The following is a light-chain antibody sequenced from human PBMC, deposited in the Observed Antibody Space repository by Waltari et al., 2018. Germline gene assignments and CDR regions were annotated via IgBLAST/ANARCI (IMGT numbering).Light chain of an antibody. CDR3: SSYTSSSTLA. J-gene: IGLJ2*01. CDR1: SGDVGGYKY. V-gene: IGLV2-14*03. Sequence: QSALTQPASVSGSPGQSITISCTGTSGDVGGYKYVSWYKQHPGKAPKLMIYDVSKRPSGVSDRFSGSKSGNTASLTISGLQAEDEADYYCSSYTSSSTLAFGGGTKLTVL. CDR2: DVS.